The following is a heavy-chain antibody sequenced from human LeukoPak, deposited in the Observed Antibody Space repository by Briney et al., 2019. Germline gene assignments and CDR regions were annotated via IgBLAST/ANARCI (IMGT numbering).Heavy chain of an antibody. CDR3: ARDRLGGNSGDDAFDI. V-gene: IGHV7-4-1*02. Sequence: ASVKVSCKASGYTFTSYAMNWVRQAPGQGLEWMGWINTNTGNPTYAQGFAGRFVFSLDTSVSTAYLQISSLKAEDTAVYYCARDRLGGNSGDDAFDIWGQGTMVTVSS. CDR2: INTNTGNP. CDR1: GYTFTSYA. D-gene: IGHD4-23*01. J-gene: IGHJ3*02.